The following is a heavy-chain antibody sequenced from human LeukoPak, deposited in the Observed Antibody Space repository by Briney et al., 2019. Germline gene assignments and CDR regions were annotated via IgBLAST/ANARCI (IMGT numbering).Heavy chain of an antibody. D-gene: IGHD2-15*01. Sequence: SVKVSCKAPGDTFNNYAISWVRQAPGQGLEWMGGIIPIFGTGKYAPKFEGRVTLTTDDYTNTVYMELHRLTADDTAVYYCACEGARGLCGGGSCWSCFDHWGQGTLVTVS. CDR1: GDTFNNYA. CDR2: IIPIFGTG. J-gene: IGHJ4*02. V-gene: IGHV1-69*05. CDR3: ACEGARGLCGGGSCWSCFDH.